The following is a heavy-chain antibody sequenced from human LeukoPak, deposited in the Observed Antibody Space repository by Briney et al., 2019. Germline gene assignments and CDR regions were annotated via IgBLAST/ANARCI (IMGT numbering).Heavy chain of an antibody. V-gene: IGHV4-34*01. CDR2: INHSGST. D-gene: IGHD6-13*01. CDR1: GGSFSGYY. CDR3: AGAFSSSWPIDY. Sequence: SETLSPTCAVYGGSFSGYYWSWIRQPPGKGLEWIGEINHSGSTNYNPSLKSRVTISVDTSKNQFSLKLSSVTAADTAVYYCAGAFSSSWPIDYWGQGTLVTVSS. J-gene: IGHJ4*02.